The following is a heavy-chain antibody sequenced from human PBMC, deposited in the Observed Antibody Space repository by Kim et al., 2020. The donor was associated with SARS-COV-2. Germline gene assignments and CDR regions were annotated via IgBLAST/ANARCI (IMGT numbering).Heavy chain of an antibody. CDR3: ARAMGWDFDY. CDR2: IWFDGSNK. Sequence: GGSLRLSCAPSGFTFSSYGMHWVRQAPGKGLEWVAVIWFDGSNKYYADSVKGRFTISRDNSKNTLYLQMNSLRAEDTALYYCARAMGWDFDYWGQGTLVTVSS. D-gene: IGHD6-19*01. CDR1: GFTFSSYG. V-gene: IGHV3-33*01. J-gene: IGHJ4*02.